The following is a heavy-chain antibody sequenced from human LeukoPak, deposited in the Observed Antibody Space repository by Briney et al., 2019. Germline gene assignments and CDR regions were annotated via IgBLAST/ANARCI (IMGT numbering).Heavy chain of an antibody. CDR1: GYTFTSYG. CDR2: ISAYNGNT. D-gene: IGHD2-2*01. V-gene: IGHV1-18*01. Sequence: GASVKVSCKASGYTFTSYGISWVRQAPGQGLEWMGWISAYNGNTNYAQKLQGRVTMTTDTSTSTAYMELRSLRSDDTAVYYCAYCSSTSCYASWFDPWGQGTLVTVSS. CDR3: AYCSSTSCYASWFDP. J-gene: IGHJ5*02.